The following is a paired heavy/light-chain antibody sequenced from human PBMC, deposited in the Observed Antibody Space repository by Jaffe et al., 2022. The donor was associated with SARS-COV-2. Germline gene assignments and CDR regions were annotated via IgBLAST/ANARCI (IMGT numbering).Light chain of an antibody. CDR2: RNN. Sequence: QAGLTQPPSVSKGLRQTATLTCTGNSNNVGNQGAAWLQQHQGHPPKLLSYRNNNRPSGISERLSASRSGNTASLTISGLQPEDEADYYCSAWDSNLGAWVFGGGTKLTVL. V-gene: IGLV10-54*01. J-gene: IGLJ3*02. CDR3: SAWDSNLGAWV. CDR1: SNNVGNQG.
Heavy chain of an antibody. Sequence: QVQLVESGGGVVQPGRSLRLSCAASGFTFSRFDMHWVRQAPGKGLEWVTSISYHGNNEYYADSVKGRFTISRDISKTTLYLQMNSLSAEDTAVYYCAREGGEGGPAHDYWGQGALVTVSS. CDR2: ISYHGNNE. CDR3: AREGGEGGPAHDY. D-gene: IGHD2-2*01. J-gene: IGHJ4*02. CDR1: GFTFSRFD. V-gene: IGHV3-30-3*01.